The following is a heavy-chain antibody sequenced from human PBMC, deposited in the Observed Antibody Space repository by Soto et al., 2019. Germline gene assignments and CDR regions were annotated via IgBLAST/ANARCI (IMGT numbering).Heavy chain of an antibody. CDR2: ISAYNGNI. Sequence: QVRLVQSGAEVKKPGASVKVSCKTYGYDFTNYGINWVRQAPGQGLEWMGWISAYNGNIVYAQNFRGRATPTADTPTGSAFLGVRSLKSDDAAGYYCATGDDILTGWEFTFWGQGTLVSVSA. CDR3: ATGDDILTGWEFTF. D-gene: IGHD3-9*01. V-gene: IGHV1-18*01. J-gene: IGHJ4*02. CDR1: GYDFTNYG.